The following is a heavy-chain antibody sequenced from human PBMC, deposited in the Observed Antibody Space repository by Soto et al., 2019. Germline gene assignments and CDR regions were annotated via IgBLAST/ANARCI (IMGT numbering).Heavy chain of an antibody. Sequence: VAVISYDGSNKYYADSVKGRFTISRDNSKNTLYLQMNSLRAEDTAVYYCAKEGVVVPAATPMFDYWGQGTLVTVSS. CDR3: AKEGVVVPAATPMFDY. CDR2: ISYDGSNK. J-gene: IGHJ4*02. D-gene: IGHD2-2*01. V-gene: IGHV3-30*18.